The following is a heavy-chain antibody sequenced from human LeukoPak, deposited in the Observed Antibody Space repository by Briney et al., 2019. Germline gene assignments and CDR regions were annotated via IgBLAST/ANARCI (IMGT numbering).Heavy chain of an antibody. CDR3: ARSGSYRAFDI. Sequence: PGGSLRLSCAASGFTFDDYAMHWVRQAPGKGLEWVSGISWNSGSIGYADSVKGRFTISRDNAKNSLYLQMNGLRAEDTALYYCARSGSYRAFDIWGQGTMVTVSS. CDR1: GFTFDDYA. V-gene: IGHV3-9*01. CDR2: ISWNSGSI. J-gene: IGHJ3*02. D-gene: IGHD1-26*01.